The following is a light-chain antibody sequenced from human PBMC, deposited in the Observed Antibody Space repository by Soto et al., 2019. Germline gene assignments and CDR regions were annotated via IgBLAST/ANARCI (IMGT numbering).Light chain of an antibody. V-gene: IGLV1-40*01. J-gene: IGLJ1*01. CDR3: QSYDRRLSGSYV. CDR1: SSNIGAGSD. Sequence: QSVLTQPASVSGAPGLRVTISCTGSSSNIGAGSDVNWYQLLPGTAPKLLIHGNTNRPSGVSDRFSGSRSATSASLAITGLQAEDEGDYYCQSYDRRLSGSYVFGGGTKLTVL. CDR2: GNT.